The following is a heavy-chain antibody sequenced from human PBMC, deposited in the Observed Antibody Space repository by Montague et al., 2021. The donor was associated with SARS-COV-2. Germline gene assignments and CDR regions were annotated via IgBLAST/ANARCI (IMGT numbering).Heavy chain of an antibody. CDR1: GFTFSSYA. CDR3: AKDPHYDFWSGFYFDY. CDR2: ISGSGGST. Sequence: SLRLSCAASGFTFSSYAMSWVRQAPGKGLEWVSTISGSGGSTYYADSXKGRFTISRDNSKNTLYLQMNSLRAEDTAVYYCAKDPHYDFWSGFYFDYWGQGTLVTVSS. D-gene: IGHD3-3*01. V-gene: IGHV3-23*01. J-gene: IGHJ4*02.